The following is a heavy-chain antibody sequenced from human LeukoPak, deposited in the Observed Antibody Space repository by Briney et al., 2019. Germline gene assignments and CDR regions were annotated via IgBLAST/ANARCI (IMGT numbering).Heavy chain of an antibody. CDR3: ARSPAIRGVHNWFDP. J-gene: IGHJ5*02. V-gene: IGHV5-51*01. CDR1: GYSFTSYW. Sequence: GESLKISCKGSGYSFTSYWIGWGRQLPGKGLEWMGIIYPGDSDTRYSPSFQVQVTISADKSISTAYLQWSSLKASDTAMYYCARSPAIRGVHNWFDPWGQGTLVTVSS. CDR2: IYPGDSDT. D-gene: IGHD3-10*01.